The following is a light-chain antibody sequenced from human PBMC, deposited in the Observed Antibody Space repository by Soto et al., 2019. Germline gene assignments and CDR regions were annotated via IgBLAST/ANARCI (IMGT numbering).Light chain of an antibody. J-gene: IGKJ5*01. Sequence: SPVTVSLSKGDTSPLSFMAIQSVSSSYLAWYQQKPGQAPRLLIYGASSRATRIPDRFSGSGSGTDFTLTISRLEPEDFAVYYCQQDASFHPITFGHVTLL. V-gene: IGKV3-20*01. CDR2: GAS. CDR3: QQDASFHPIT. CDR1: QSVSSSY.